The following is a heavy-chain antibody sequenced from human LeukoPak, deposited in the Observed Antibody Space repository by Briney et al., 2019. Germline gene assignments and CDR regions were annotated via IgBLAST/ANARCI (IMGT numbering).Heavy chain of an antibody. Sequence: PGGSLRLSCAASGFTFSSYEMNWVRQAPGKGLEWVSYISSSGSTIYYADSVKGRFTISRDNAKNSLYLQMNSLRAEGTAVYYCARELDWVFDYWGQGTLVTVSS. V-gene: IGHV3-48*03. J-gene: IGHJ4*02. CDR1: GFTFSSYE. CDR3: ARELDWVFDY. D-gene: IGHD3-9*01. CDR2: ISSSGSTI.